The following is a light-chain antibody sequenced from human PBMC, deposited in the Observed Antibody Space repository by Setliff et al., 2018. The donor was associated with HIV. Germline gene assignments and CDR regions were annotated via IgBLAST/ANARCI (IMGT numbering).Light chain of an antibody. Sequence: QSVLTQPASASGSPGQSITISCTGTSNDVGNYNLVSWYQQHPGKAPKLIIYEVNNRPSGVPFRFSGSKSGNTASLTISGLQAEDEADYYCCSHAGLTSYVFGSGTKVTVL. CDR3: CSHAGLTSYV. CDR2: EVN. CDR1: SNDVGNYNL. V-gene: IGLV2-23*02. J-gene: IGLJ1*01.